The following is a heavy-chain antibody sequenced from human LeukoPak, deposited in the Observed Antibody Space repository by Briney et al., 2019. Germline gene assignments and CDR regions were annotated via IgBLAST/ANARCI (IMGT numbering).Heavy chain of an antibody. J-gene: IGHJ4*02. CDR1: GYTFVRHG. V-gene: IGHV1-18*01. CDR3: ARDSRSPGPVFSDY. Sequence: ASVMVSRRASGYTFVRHGVNWVRQAPGQGLEWMGWISAYDAKTHYAERLQGRVTMTRDISASTVYMELRSLTSDDTAVYYCARDSRSPGPVFSDYWGQGTLVTVSS. CDR2: ISAYDAKT. D-gene: IGHD1-14*01.